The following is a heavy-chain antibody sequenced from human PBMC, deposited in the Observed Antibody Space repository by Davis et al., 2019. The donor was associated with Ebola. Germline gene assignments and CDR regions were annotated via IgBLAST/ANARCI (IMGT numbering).Heavy chain of an antibody. CDR3: VRAAGQVTSSWYTPAFAF. J-gene: IGHJ4*02. V-gene: IGHV3-21*06. D-gene: IGHD6-13*01. Sequence: PGGSLRLSCVVSGFKVSSYSMNWVRQAPGKGLEWVSSISTTNNYIYYAKSLEGRFTISRDDATSSLYLQMTRLRADDTAVYYCVRAAGQVTSSWYTPAFAFWGQGALVTVSS. CDR2: ISTTNNYI. CDR1: GFKVSSYS.